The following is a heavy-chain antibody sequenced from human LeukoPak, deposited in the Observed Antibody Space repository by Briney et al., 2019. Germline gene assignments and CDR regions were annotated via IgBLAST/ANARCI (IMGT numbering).Heavy chain of an antibody. D-gene: IGHD3-3*01. CDR1: GGSFSGYY. J-gene: IGHJ6*02. CDR3: ARAQTYYDFWSGPYYYYGMDV. Sequence: KSSETLSLTCAVYGGSFSGYYWSWIRQPPGKGLEWIGEINHSGSTNYNPSLKSRVTISVDTSKNQFSLKLSSVTAADTAVYYCARAQTYYDFWSGPYYYYGMDVWGQGTTVTVSS. CDR2: INHSGST. V-gene: IGHV4-34*01.